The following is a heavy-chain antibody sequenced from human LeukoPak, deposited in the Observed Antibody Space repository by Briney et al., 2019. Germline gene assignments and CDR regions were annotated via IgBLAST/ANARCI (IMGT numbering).Heavy chain of an antibody. J-gene: IGHJ6*02. CDR1: GFTFSSYA. CDR2: ISGSGGNT. CDR3: AKARRGYYYYGMDV. Sequence: GSLRLSCAASGFTFSSYAMSWVRQAPGKGLEWVSTISGSGGNTYYADSVKGRFTISRDNSKNTLYLQVISLRAEDTAVYYCAKARRGYYYYGMDVWGQGTTVTVSS. V-gene: IGHV3-23*01.